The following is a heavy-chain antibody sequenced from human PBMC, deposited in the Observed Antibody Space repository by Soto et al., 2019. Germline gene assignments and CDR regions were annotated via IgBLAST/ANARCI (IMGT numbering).Heavy chain of an antibody. CDR1: GYGFTTYG. Sequence: QVHLVQSGAEVKKPGASVKVSCKGSGYGFTTYGITWVRQAPGQGLEWMAWISAHNGNTNYAQKPQGRVTANRDTSTSTAYMELRRLRSDDTDVYYCARGRYGDYWGQGALVTVSS. D-gene: IGHD1-1*01. V-gene: IGHV1-18*01. CDR3: ARGRYGDY. CDR2: ISAHNGNT. J-gene: IGHJ4*02.